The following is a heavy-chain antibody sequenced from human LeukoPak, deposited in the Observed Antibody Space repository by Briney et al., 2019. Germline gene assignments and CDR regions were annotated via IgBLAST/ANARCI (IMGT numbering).Heavy chain of an antibody. D-gene: IGHD2-15*01. CDR2: ISAYNGNT. CDR1: GYTFTSYG. J-gene: IGHJ6*02. V-gene: IGHV1-18*01. CDR3: ARSAIVVVVAADGMDV. Sequence: ASVKVFCKASGYTFTSYGISWVRQAPGQGLEWMGWISAYNGNTNYAQKLQGRVTMTTDTSTSTAYMELRSLRSDDTAVYYCARSAIVVVVAADGMDVWGQGTTVTVSS.